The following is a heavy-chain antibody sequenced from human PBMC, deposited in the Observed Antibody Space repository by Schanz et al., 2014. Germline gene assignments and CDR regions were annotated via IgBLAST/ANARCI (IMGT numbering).Heavy chain of an antibody. J-gene: IGHJ4*02. CDR3: ANVAPAATYLDS. CDR2: ISDSGDST. CDR1: GFTFSNYG. Sequence: VQLVESGGDLVKPGGSLRLSCEASGFTFSNYGMNWVRQAPEKGLEWVSDISDSGDSTHYADSVKGRFTISRDNAKNSLFLQMNSLSAEDTAVYYCANVAPAATYLDSWGLGTLVTVSS. V-gene: IGHV3-48*03. D-gene: IGHD2-2*01.